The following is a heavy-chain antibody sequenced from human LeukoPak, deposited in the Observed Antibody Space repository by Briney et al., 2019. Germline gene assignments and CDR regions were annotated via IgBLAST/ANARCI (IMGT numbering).Heavy chain of an antibody. V-gene: IGHV1-18*01. CDR3: ARVPSELVPGYYYYYMDV. J-gene: IGHJ6*03. D-gene: IGHD6-13*01. CDR1: GYTFTSYG. CDR2: ISAYNGST. Sequence: GASVKVSRKASGYTFTSYGISWVRQAPGQGLEWMVWISAYNGSTNYAQKLQGRVTMTTDTSTSTAYMELRSLRSDDTAVYYCARVPSELVPGYYYYYMDVWGKGTTVTISS.